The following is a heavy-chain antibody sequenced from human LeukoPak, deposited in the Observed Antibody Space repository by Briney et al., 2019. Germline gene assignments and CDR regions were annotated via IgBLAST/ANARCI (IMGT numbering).Heavy chain of an antibody. V-gene: IGHV3-7*01. Sequence: GGSLRPSCVASGFTFSSYWMTWVRQAPGKGLEWLANIKEDGSIQYYLDSVRGRFTISRDNAKTSVYLQLNSLRADDTAVHYCARDVWTGVAVSDYWGQGTLVTVSS. CDR2: IKEDGSIQ. J-gene: IGHJ4*02. CDR3: ARDVWTGVAVSDY. D-gene: IGHD6-19*01. CDR1: GFTFSSYW.